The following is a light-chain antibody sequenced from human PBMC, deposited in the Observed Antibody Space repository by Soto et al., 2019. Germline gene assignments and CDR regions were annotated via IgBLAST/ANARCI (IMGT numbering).Light chain of an antibody. Sequence: DIQMTQSPSSLSASVGDRVTINCRASQTISIYLNWYQHRPGKGPKLLIYSASTLQSGVSSRFSGSGSGTDFTLTISSLQPEDVANYYCQQSNSIPPWTLGPGTKVDI. J-gene: IGKJ1*01. CDR3: QQSNSIPPWT. CDR2: SAS. CDR1: QTISIY. V-gene: IGKV1-39*01.